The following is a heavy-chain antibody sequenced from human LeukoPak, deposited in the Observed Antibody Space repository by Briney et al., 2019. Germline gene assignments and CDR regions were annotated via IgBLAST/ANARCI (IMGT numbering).Heavy chain of an antibody. D-gene: IGHD1-1*01. CDR1: GYTFTGYY. Sequence: ASVKVSCTASGYTFTGYYMHWVRHAPGQGLEWMGWINPNSGGTNYAQKFQGRVTKTRDTSISTAYMELSRLRSDDTAVYYCARGPNWNDVGYFDYWGQGTLVTVSS. J-gene: IGHJ4*02. V-gene: IGHV1-2*02. CDR3: ARGPNWNDVGYFDY. CDR2: INPNSGGT.